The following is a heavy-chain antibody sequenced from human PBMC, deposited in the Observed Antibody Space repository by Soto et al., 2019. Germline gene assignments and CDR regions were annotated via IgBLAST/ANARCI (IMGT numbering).Heavy chain of an antibody. CDR2: IYFDGITT. V-gene: IGHV3-74*01. CDR1: GFTFNTHW. D-gene: IGHD1-26*01. CDR3: ARGGAMGVDY. J-gene: IGHJ4*02. Sequence: QXLSCTGSGFTFNTHWMHWVRQAPGKGLVWVSRIYFDGITTNYADSVKGRLTVSRDNAKNTVYLHVNTLRDEDTAVYYCARGGAMGVDYWGQGTLVTVSS.